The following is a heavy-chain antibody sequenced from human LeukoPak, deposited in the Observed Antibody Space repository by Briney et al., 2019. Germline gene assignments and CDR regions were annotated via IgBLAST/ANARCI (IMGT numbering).Heavy chain of an antibody. CDR2: IYYSGST. CDR3: ARGLTGITISYGMDV. J-gene: IGHJ6*02. V-gene: IGHV4-59*01. D-gene: IGHD3-9*01. Sequence: SETLSLTCTVSSPSISSYYWSWIRHPPGKGLEWIGYIYYSGSTNYNPSLKSRVTISVDTSKKQFYLKLSSVTAADTGVYYCARGLTGITISYGMDVWGQGTTVTVSS. CDR1: SPSISSYY.